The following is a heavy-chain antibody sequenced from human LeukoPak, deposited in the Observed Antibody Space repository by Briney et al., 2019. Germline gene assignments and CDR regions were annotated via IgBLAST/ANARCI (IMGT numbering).Heavy chain of an antibody. Sequence: GGSLRLSCAASGFTLSDHYMVWVRQAPGKGLEWVGRTRNKANSYTTDYAASVKGRFTISGDDSKSSLYLQMNSLKTEDTAVYWCARDTSVSFDYWGRGTLVTVSS. CDR2: TRNKANSYTT. J-gene: IGHJ4*02. V-gene: IGHV3-72*01. D-gene: IGHD2-2*01. CDR1: GFTLSDHY. CDR3: ARDTSVSFDY.